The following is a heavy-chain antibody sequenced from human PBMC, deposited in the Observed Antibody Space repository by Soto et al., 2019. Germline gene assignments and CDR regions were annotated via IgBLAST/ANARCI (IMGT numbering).Heavy chain of an antibody. CDR1: GFIFSGYA. Sequence: QVQLVESGGGVVQPGRSLRLSCAASGFIFSGYAMHWVRQAPGKGLEWVAVISYDGNTEYYADSVKGRFTVSRDNSKNTLYVQMNNLSAEDTAICYCAKETSAYEIDYWGQGTLVTVSS. CDR3: AKETSAYEIDY. J-gene: IGHJ4*02. CDR2: ISYDGNTE. D-gene: IGHD5-12*01. V-gene: IGHV3-30-3*01.